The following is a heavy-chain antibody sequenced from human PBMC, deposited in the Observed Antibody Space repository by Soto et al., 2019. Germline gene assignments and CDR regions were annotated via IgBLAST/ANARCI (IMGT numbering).Heavy chain of an antibody. CDR1: GFTFSSYS. CDR2: ISSSSRYI. V-gene: IGHV3-21*01. Sequence: GGSLRLSCATSGFTFSSYSMNWVRQAPGMGLEWVSSISSSSRYIYYADSVRGRFTISRDNARNSLYLQINSLRAEDTAVYYCARDRLVAATSAPPYCYYGMDVWGQGTTVTVSS. CDR3: ARDRLVAATSAPPYCYYGMDV. J-gene: IGHJ6*02. D-gene: IGHD2-15*01.